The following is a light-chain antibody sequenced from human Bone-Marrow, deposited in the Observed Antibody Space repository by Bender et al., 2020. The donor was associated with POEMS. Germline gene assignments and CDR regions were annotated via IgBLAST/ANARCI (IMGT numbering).Light chain of an antibody. J-gene: IGLJ2*01. V-gene: IGLV2-14*03. Sequence: QSALTQPPSVSGSPGQSITISCTGTSSDVGGYNYVSWYQQHPDKAPKLLIFDVSNRPSGVSNRFSGSKSGNTASLTISGLQAEDEADYYCAAWDDSLNGPLFGGGTKLTVL. CDR3: AAWDDSLNGPL. CDR2: DVS. CDR1: SSDVGGYNY.